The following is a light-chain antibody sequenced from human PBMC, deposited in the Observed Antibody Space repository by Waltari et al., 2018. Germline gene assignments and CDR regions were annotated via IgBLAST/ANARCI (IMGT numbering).Light chain of an antibody. J-gene: IGLJ1*01. Sequence: QSALTQPASVSGSPGQSITISCPGTRSDIGAYNYVSRYQLHPGKAPKLIIYGVTNRPSGVSTRFSGSKSGNTASLTISGLQADDEADYYCSSYTRSSSLYVFGGGATVTV. CDR3: SSYTRSSSLYV. V-gene: IGLV2-14*01. CDR1: RSDIGAYNY. CDR2: GVT.